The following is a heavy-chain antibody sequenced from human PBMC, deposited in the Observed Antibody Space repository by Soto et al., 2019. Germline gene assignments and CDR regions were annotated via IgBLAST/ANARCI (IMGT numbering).Heavy chain of an antibody. CDR3: AKEGRRYYYDSSGYRTYYGMDV. V-gene: IGHV1-24*01. Sequence: ASVKVSCKGSGYTLPELSMHWVRQAPGKGLEWMGGFDPEDGETIYAQKFQGRVTMTEDTSTDTAYMELSSLRSEDTAVYYCAKEGRRYYYDSSGYRTYYGMDVWGQGTTVTVSS. CDR1: GYTLPELS. J-gene: IGHJ6*02. D-gene: IGHD3-22*01. CDR2: FDPEDGET.